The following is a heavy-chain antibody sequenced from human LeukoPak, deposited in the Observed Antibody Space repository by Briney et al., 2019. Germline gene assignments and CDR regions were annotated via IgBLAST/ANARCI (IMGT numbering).Heavy chain of an antibody. CDR3: VKEPTSYSSGWYFQH. J-gene: IGHJ1*01. V-gene: IGHV3-30*18. CDR1: GFTFSNYG. D-gene: IGHD6-25*01. CDR2: VSHDGSTK. Sequence: PGGSLRLSCAASGFTFSNYGMQWVRQAPGKGLEWVAVVSHDGSTKFYADSVKGRFTISRDNSKDTLDLQMYSLRAEDTAVCYCVKEPTSYSSGWYFQHWGQGTLVTVSS.